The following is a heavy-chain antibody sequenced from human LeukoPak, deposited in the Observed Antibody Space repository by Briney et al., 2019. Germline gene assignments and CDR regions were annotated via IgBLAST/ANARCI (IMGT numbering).Heavy chain of an antibody. CDR1: GYSISSGYY. CDR3: ARGISTTGHDY. J-gene: IGHJ4*02. V-gene: IGHV4-38-2*01. Sequence: SETLSLTCAVSGYSISSGYYWGWIRQPPGKGPEWIGSVFHTGSSYYIPSLKSRVTISVDTSKNQFSLEVSTVTAADTAIYYCARGISTTGHDYWGPGTLVTVSS. CDR2: VFHTGSS. D-gene: IGHD4-11*01.